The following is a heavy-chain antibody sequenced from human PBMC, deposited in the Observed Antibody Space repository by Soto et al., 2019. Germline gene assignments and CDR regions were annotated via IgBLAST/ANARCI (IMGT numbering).Heavy chain of an antibody. J-gene: IGHJ3*02. V-gene: IGHV3-23*01. CDR1: GVTFSSYA. CDR3: AKGEGWYIAFDI. CDR2: ISGSGGST. Sequence: EVQLLESGGGLAQPGGSLRLSCVASGVTFSSYAMNWVRQAPGKGLEWVSVISGSGGSTYYADSVKGRFTISRDNSKNTLYLQMNSLRAEDTAIYFCAKGEGWYIAFDIWGQGTMVTVSS. D-gene: IGHD6-19*01.